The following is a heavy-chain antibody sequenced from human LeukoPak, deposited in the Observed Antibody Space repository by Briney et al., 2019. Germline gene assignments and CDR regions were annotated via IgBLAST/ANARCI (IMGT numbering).Heavy chain of an antibody. J-gene: IGHJ5*02. D-gene: IGHD6-6*01. CDR1: GGSVSSYY. CDR2: IYTSGST. V-gene: IGHV4-4*07. Sequence: SETLSLTCTVSGGSVSSYYWSWIRQPAGKGLEWIGRIYTSGSTNYNPSLKSRVTMSVDTSKNQFSLKLSSVTAADTAVYYCARDRGIFEYSSFDPWGQGTLVTVSS. CDR3: ARDRGIFEYSSFDP.